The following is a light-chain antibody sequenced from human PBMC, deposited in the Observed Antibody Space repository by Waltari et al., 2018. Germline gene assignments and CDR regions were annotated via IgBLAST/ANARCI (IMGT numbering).Light chain of an antibody. J-gene: IGKJ2*01. V-gene: IGKV3-11*01. CDR2: DAS. Sequence: DIVLTQSPATLSLSPGDGATITCKASQSFRRYLAWYQQKPGQAPRVLIYDASNRATGIPARFSASGSGTDFTLTLSSLEPEDFAVYYCQQRSGWPYTFGQGTKLEIK. CDR3: QQRSGWPYT. CDR1: QSFRRY.